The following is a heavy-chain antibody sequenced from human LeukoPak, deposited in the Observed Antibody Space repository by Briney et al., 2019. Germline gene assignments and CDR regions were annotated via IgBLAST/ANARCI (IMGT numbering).Heavy chain of an antibody. D-gene: IGHD3-9*01. CDR1: GFTFSDYV. V-gene: IGHV3-48*02. J-gene: IGHJ4*02. CDR3: ARDYDWAFHS. CDR2: INHNAETI. Sequence: TGGSLRLSCAASGFTFSDYVMSWVRQAPGKGLEWVAYINHNAETIYYQDFVKGRFTVSRDNAKNSLYLQMNSLRDEDTAIYYCARDYDWAFHSWGQGTLVTVST.